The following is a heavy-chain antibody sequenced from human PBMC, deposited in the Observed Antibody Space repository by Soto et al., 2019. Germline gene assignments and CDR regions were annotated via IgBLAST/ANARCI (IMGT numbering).Heavy chain of an antibody. CDR3: ARHEQQPPYYYGMDV. CDR1: GYSFTSYW. CDR2: IDPSDSYT. V-gene: IGHV5-10-1*01. D-gene: IGHD6-13*01. Sequence: GESLKISCKGSGYSFTSYWISWVRQMPGKGLEWMGRIDPSDSYTNYSPSFQGHVTISADKSISTAYLQWSSLKASDTAMYYCARHEQQPPYYYGMDVWGQGTTVTVSS. J-gene: IGHJ6*02.